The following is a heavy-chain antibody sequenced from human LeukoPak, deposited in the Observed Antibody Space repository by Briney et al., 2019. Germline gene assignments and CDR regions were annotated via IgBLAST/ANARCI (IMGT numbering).Heavy chain of an antibody. CDR1: GFNFDDYA. CDR3: VKVDGYSYGPIDP. J-gene: IGHJ5*02. V-gene: IGHV3-9*01. Sequence: GRSLRLSCAASGFNFDDYAMHWVGQAPGKGLEWVSGISWNGGDIAYADSVKGRFTISRDNAKNSLFLQMNSLRGEDTALYYCVKVDGYSYGPIDPWGQGILVTVSS. D-gene: IGHD5-18*01. CDR2: ISWNGGDI.